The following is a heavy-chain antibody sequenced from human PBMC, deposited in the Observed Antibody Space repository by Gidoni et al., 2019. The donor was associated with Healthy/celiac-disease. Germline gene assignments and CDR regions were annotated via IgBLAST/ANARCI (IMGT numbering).Heavy chain of an antibody. CDR2: SYYSGST. CDR1: GGSISSYY. CDR3: ARDNRVGATLDAFDI. D-gene: IGHD1-26*01. Sequence: QVQLQESGPGLVKPSETRSLTCTVSGGSISSYYWSWIRQPPGKGLEWIGYSYYSGSTHYNPSLKSRVTLSVDTSKNQFSLKLSSVTAADTAVYYCARDNRVGATLDAFDIWGQGTMVTVSS. J-gene: IGHJ3*02. V-gene: IGHV4-59*01.